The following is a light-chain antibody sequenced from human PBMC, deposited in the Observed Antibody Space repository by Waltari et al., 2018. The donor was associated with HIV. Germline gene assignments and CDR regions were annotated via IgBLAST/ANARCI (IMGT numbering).Light chain of an antibody. CDR1: QSVGTY. CDR3: QQRSRWPRT. J-gene: IGKJ1*01. Sequence: EIVLTQSPATLSLSPGERATLSCRASQSVGTYLGWYQQKPGQAPSLLIYEASNRASGVPGRFSASGSGTDFTLTISNLEPEDFAVYYCQQRSRWPRTFGQGTKVEI. V-gene: IGKV3-11*01. CDR2: EAS.